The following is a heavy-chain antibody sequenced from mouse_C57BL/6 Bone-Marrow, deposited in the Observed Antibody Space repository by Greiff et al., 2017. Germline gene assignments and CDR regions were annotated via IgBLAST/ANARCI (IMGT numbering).Heavy chain of an antibody. CDR3: TRSRVRNFDY. CDR1: GYTFTDYE. D-gene: IGHD5-1*01. V-gene: IGHV1-15*01. CDR2: IDPETGGT. Sequence: VQLQQSGAELVRPGASVTLSCKASGYTFTDYEMHWVKQTPVHGLEWIGAIDPETGGTAYNQKFKGKAILTADKSSSTAYMELRSLTSEDSAVYYCTRSRVRNFDYWGQGTTLTVSS. J-gene: IGHJ2*01.